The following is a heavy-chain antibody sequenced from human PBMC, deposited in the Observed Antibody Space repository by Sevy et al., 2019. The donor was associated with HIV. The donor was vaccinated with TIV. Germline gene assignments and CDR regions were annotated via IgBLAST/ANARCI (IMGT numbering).Heavy chain of an antibody. CDR2: VSYDGSNT. CDR3: AFERLSSDVAEYFQN. Sequence: GGSLRLSCAASGFTFRSFSMHWVRQAPGKWLEWVTTVSYDGSNTYYADSVKGRFAVSRDNSRNLLNLQMNNLRPEDTAVYYCAFERLSSDVAEYFQNWGQGTPVTVSS. J-gene: IGHJ1*01. CDR1: GFTFRSFS. V-gene: IGHV3-30*09. D-gene: IGHD1-1*01.